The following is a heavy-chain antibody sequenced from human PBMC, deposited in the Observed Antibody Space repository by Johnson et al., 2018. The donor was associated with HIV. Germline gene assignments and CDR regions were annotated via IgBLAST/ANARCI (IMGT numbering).Heavy chain of an antibody. D-gene: IGHD2-21*02. J-gene: IGHJ3*02. CDR3: ARGGADCGGDCPDGFDI. CDR2: INWNGGST. CDR1: GFTVSSNY. Sequence: VQLVESGGGLIQPGGSLRLSCAASGFTVSSNYMSWVRQAPGKGLEWVSGINWNGGSTGYADSVKGRFTISRDNAKNSLYVQMNSLRAEDTALYYCARGGADCGGDCPDGFDIWGQGTKVIVSS. V-gene: IGHV3-20*04.